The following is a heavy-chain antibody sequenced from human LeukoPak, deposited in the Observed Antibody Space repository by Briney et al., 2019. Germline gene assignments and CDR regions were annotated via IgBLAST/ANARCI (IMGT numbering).Heavy chain of an antibody. CDR1: GFTVTSNY. Sequence: PGGSLRLSCAVSGFTVTSNYMNWVRQAPGKGLEWVSVIYISGSTYYADSVKGRFTISRDNSKNTLYLQMNSLRVEDTAVYYCARGAGSSSVSSSWGQGTLVTVSS. J-gene: IGHJ4*02. D-gene: IGHD6-6*01. CDR2: IYISGST. CDR3: ARGAGSSSVSSS. V-gene: IGHV3-66*01.